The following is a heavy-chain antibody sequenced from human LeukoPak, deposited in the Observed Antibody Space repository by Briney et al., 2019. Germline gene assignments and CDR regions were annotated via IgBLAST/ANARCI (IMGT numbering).Heavy chain of an antibody. CDR1: GFTVSSNY. CDR2: IYSGGST. J-gene: IGHJ3*02. CDR3: AREPGAYCGGDCPHSAAFDI. V-gene: IGHV3-53*01. D-gene: IGHD2-21*02. Sequence: GGSQRLSCAASGFTVSSNYMSWVRQAPGKGLEWVSVIYSGGSTYYADSVKGRFTISRDNSKNTLYLQMNSLRAEDTAVYYCAREPGAYCGGDCPHSAAFDIWGQGTMVTVSS.